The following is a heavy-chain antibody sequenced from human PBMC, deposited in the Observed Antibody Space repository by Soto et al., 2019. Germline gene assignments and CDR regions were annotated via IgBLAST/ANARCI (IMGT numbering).Heavy chain of an antibody. D-gene: IGHD3-10*01. CDR1: GGTFSSYA. V-gene: IGHV1-69*12. CDR3: ARPDCGPGRSSRAGYSSYGLHV. J-gene: IGHJ6*02. Sequence: QVQLVQSGAEVKKPGSSVKVSCKASGGTFSSYAISWVRQAPGQGLEWMGGIIPIFGTADYAQKFQGRVTITADESTXTXXXEXXERRSEDTAGYYCARPDCGPGRSSRAGYSSYGLHVRGQGPTVTVSS. CDR2: IIPIFGTA.